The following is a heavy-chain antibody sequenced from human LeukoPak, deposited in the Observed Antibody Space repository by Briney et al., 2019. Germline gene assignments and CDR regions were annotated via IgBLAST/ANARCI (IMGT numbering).Heavy chain of an antibody. J-gene: IGHJ5*02. CDR1: GGSISSSSYY. V-gene: IGHV4-39*07. D-gene: IGHD3-10*01. CDR2: INHSGST. CDR3: ARGHKTGTSRITMVRGVISWFDP. Sequence: SETLSLTCTVSGGSISSSSYYWGWIRQPPGKGLEWIGEINHSGSTNYNPSLKSRVTISVDTSKNQFSLKLSSVTAADTAVYYCARGHKTGTSRITMVRGVISWFDPWGQGTLVTVSS.